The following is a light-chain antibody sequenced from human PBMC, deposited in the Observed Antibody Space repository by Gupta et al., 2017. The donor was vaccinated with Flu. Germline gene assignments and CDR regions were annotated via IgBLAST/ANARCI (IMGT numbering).Light chain of an antibody. CDR2: SAS. Sequence: DIQLTQSPSTVSASVGERVTITCRASQGISSWLAWYQQKPGKAPKLLINSASSLRSGVPSRFSGSRSGTEFTLTISSLEPEDYATYYCQQANSFPPTFGQGTRLEIK. J-gene: IGKJ5*01. V-gene: IGKV1-12*01. CDR3: QQANSFPPT. CDR1: QGISSW.